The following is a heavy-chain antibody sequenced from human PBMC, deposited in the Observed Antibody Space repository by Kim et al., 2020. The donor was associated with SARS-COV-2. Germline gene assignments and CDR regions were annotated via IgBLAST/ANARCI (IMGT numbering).Heavy chain of an antibody. Sequence: SETLSLTCTVSGGSISSYYWSWIRQPPGKGLEWIGYIYYSGSTNYNPSLKSRVTISVDTSKNQFSLKLSSVTAADTAVYYCARERIAAREYYFDYWGQGTLVTVSS. CDR2: IYYSGST. CDR3: ARERIAAREYYFDY. V-gene: IGHV4-59*13. J-gene: IGHJ4*02. D-gene: IGHD6-6*01. CDR1: GGSISSYY.